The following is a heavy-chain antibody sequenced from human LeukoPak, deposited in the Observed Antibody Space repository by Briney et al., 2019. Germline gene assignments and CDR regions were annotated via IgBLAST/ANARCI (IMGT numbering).Heavy chain of an antibody. CDR1: GGSISSGSYY. V-gene: IGHV4-61*02. D-gene: IGHD2-15*01. CDR2: ICTSGST. Sequence: SETLSLTCTVSGGSISSGSYYWSWIRQPAGKGLEWIGRICTSGSTNYNPSLKSRVTISVDTSKNQFSLKLSSVTAADTAVYYCARDRRVVAADYYYYYYMDVWGKGTTVTVSS. CDR3: ARDRRVVAADYYYYYYMDV. J-gene: IGHJ6*03.